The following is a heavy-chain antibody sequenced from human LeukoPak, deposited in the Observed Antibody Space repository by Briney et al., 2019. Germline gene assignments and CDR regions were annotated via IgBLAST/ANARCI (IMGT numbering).Heavy chain of an antibody. Sequence: PGGSLRLSCVASGFSFKSYYMNWVRQTPGKGLEWVSSIGSSTNFIYYGDSVKGRFTISRDNDQNSLYLLMNSLRDDDTAVYYCARGRREQQLGPSFSYMDVWGKGTTVTVSS. CDR3: ARGRREQQLGPSFSYMDV. V-gene: IGHV3-21*01. J-gene: IGHJ6*03. D-gene: IGHD6-13*01. CDR2: IGSSTNFI. CDR1: GFSFKSYY.